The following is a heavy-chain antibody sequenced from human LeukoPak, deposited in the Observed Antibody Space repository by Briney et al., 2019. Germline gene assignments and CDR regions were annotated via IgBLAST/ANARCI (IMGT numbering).Heavy chain of an antibody. J-gene: IGHJ6*03. V-gene: IGHV4-38-2*02. CDR1: GYSISSGYY. Sequence: PSETLSLTCTVSGYSISSGYYWGWIRQSPGKGLEWIGSINYSGTTYYNPSLNSRVTISVDTSKNQFSLKVTSVTAADTAVYYCARGYGGIYYYYMDVWGKGTTVTVSS. CDR3: ARGYGGIYYYYMDV. D-gene: IGHD3-16*01. CDR2: INYSGTT.